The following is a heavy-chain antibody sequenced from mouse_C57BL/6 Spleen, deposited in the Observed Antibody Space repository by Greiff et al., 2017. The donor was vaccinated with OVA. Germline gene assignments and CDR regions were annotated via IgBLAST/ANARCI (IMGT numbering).Heavy chain of an antibody. CDR2: IDPSDSYT. V-gene: IGHV1-50*01. CDR1: GYTFTSYW. CDR3: ARVSYYGSSYAYFDY. J-gene: IGHJ2*01. D-gene: IGHD1-1*01. Sequence: QVQLKESGAELVKPGASVKLSCKASGYTFTSYWMQWVKQRPGQGLEWIGEIDPSDSYTNYNQKFKGKATLTVDTSSSTAYMQLSSLTSEDSAVYYCARVSYYGSSYAYFDYWGQGTTLTVSS.